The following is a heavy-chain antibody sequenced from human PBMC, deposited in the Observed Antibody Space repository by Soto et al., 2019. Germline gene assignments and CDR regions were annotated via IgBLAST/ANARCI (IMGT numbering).Heavy chain of an antibody. Sequence: QVQLQESGPGLVKPSETLSLTCSVSGGSINSDYWTWIRQSAGKGLEWIGRISTSGRTTYNPSLKSRVTMSIDTSRNQVSLTLISVTAADTALYYCARLHLPALQGAFDSWGQGTMVTVSS. CDR3: ARLHLPALQGAFDS. V-gene: IGHV4-4*07. CDR1: GGSINSDY. J-gene: IGHJ3*02. D-gene: IGHD2-2*01. CDR2: ISTSGRT.